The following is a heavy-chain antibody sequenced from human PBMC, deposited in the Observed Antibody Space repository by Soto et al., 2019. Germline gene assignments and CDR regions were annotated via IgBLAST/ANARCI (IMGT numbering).Heavy chain of an antibody. J-gene: IGHJ4*02. CDR1: GLSLTRSGVG. CDR2: IYWNDDK. D-gene: IGHD6-25*01. V-gene: IGHV2-5*01. Sequence: SGPTLVNPTETLTLTCTFSGLSLTRSGVGVGWIRQPPGKALERLALIYWNDDKRYGPFLESRLTITKDTSKNQVVLTMTNMDPVDTATYFCAHRLGSRGSFDNWGQGLLVTVSS. CDR3: AHRLGSRGSFDN.